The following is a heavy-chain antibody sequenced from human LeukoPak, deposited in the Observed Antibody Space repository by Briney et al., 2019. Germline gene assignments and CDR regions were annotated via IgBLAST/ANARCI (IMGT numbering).Heavy chain of an antibody. D-gene: IGHD3-3*01. CDR1: GFTFSSYA. Sequence: GGSLRLSCAASGFTFSSYAMSWVRQAPGKGLEWVSAISGSGGSTYYADSVKGRFTISRDNSKNTLYLQMNSLRAEDTAVYYCAHSSYYDFWSGYSYYFDYWGQGTLVTVSS. CDR2: ISGSGGST. CDR3: AHSSYYDFWSGYSYYFDY. J-gene: IGHJ4*02. V-gene: IGHV3-23*01.